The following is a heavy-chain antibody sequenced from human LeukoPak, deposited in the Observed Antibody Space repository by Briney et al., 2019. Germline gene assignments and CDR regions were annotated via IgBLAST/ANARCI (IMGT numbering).Heavy chain of an antibody. CDR1: GYPFNNYD. J-gene: IGHJ1*01. D-gene: IGHD2-15*01. Sequence: ASVKVSCKASGYPFNNYDINWVRQATGQGPEWMGWMNPNSGNTGFAQKFQGRVTMTRDTSISTAYMELSTLRSEDTAVYYCARGPPPYCNGDSCYSFLHFPHWGQGSLVTVSS. V-gene: IGHV1-8*01. CDR3: ARGPPPYCNGDSCYSFLHFPH. CDR2: MNPNSGNT.